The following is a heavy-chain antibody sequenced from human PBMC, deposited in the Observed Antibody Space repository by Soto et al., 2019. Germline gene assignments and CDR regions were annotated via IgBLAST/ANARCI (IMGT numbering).Heavy chain of an antibody. J-gene: IGHJ5*02. CDR2: SYATGTT. V-gene: IGHV4-4*07. Sequence: SETVSFTCTVCGASISGFYWSWIRKSAGKGVEWIGRSYATGTTDYNPSLKSRVMTSVDTSKKQFSLKLRSVTAADTAVYYCVRDGTKTLRDWFEPWAQG. D-gene: IGHD1-1*01. CDR3: VRDGTKTLRDWFEP. CDR1: GASISGFY.